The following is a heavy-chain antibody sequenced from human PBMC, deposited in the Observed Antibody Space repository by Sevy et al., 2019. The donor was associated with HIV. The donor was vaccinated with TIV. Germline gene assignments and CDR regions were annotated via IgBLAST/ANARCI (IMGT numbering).Heavy chain of an antibody. J-gene: IGHJ5*02. CDR3: ARLTIFGVLIYNWFDP. D-gene: IGHD3-3*01. V-gene: IGHV4-39*01. CDR2: IYYSGSA. CDR1: GGSISSNNYY. Sequence: SETLSLTCTVSGGSISSNNYYWVWIRQPPGKGLEWIGSIYYSGSAYYNPSLKSRITISVDTSKNQFSLRLSSVTAADTAVYYCARLTIFGVLIYNWFDPWGQGTLVTVSS.